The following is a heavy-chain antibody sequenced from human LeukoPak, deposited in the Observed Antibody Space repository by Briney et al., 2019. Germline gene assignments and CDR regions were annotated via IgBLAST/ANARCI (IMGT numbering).Heavy chain of an antibody. J-gene: IGHJ5*02. D-gene: IGHD4-17*01. CDR1: GCSISTYY. CDR3: ARALDGALADNGLDP. V-gene: IGHV4-59*01. Sequence: SETLSLTCTVSGCSISTYYWSWIRQPPGKGLEWIGYIRNSGLTIYNPSLKSRVTISVDTSKNQFSLTLRSVTAADTAVYYCARALDGALADNGLDPWGQGTLVTVSS. CDR2: IRNSGLT.